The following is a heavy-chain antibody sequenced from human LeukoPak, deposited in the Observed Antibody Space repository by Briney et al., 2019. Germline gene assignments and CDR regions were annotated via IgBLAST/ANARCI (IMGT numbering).Heavy chain of an antibody. D-gene: IGHD4-11*01. CDR3: ARGATTVTGNYFYYYMDV. CDR2: INSDGSVT. V-gene: IGHV3-74*01. Sequence: GGSLRLSCAASGFTFSRNWMHWVRQAPGKGLVWVSRINSDGSVTGYADSVKGRFTISRDNARNTLYLQMNSLRAEDAALYYCARGATTVTGNYFYYYMDVWGKGTTVTV. J-gene: IGHJ6*03. CDR1: GFTFSRNW.